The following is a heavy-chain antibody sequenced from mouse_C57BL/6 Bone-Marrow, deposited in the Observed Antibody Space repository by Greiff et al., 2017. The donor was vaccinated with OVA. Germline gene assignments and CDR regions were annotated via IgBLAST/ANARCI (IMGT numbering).Heavy chain of an antibody. CDR1: GYTFTSYW. V-gene: IGHV1-55*01. Sequence: QVQLQQPGAELVKPGASVKMSCKASGYTFTSYWITWVKQRPGQGLEWIGDIYPGSGSTNYNEKFKSKATLTVDTSSSTAYMQLSSLTSEDSAVYYCARRIYYDYERDAMDYWGQGTSVTVSS. J-gene: IGHJ4*01. CDR2: IYPGSGST. CDR3: ARRIYYDYERDAMDY. D-gene: IGHD2-4*01.